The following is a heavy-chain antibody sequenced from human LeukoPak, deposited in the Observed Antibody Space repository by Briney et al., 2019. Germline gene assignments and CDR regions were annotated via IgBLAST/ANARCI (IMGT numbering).Heavy chain of an antibody. V-gene: IGHV3-21*01. CDR1: GFTFSSYS. D-gene: IGHD5-12*01. J-gene: IGHJ4*02. CDR3: ARGKVATISTPTDY. Sequence: PGGSLRLSCAASGFTFSSYSMNWVRQAPGKGLEWVSSISSSSSYIYYADSVKGRFTISRDNAKNSLYLQMNSLRAEDTAVYYCARGKVATISTPTDYWGQGTLVTVSS. CDR2: ISSSSSYI.